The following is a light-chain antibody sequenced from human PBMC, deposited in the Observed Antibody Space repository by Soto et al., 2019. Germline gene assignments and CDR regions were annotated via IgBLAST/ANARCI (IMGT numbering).Light chain of an antibody. J-gene: IGKJ2*01. CDR2: GAS. CDR3: QQYGDSPPYT. Sequence: EIVLTQSPGTMSLSPGERATLSCRASQSVSSSDLVWYQQKPGQAPRLLIYGASSRATGIAGRFRGSGSGTDFTLTISRLEPEDFAVYFCQQYGDSPPYTFGQGTKLEFK. CDR1: QSVSSSD. V-gene: IGKV3-20*01.